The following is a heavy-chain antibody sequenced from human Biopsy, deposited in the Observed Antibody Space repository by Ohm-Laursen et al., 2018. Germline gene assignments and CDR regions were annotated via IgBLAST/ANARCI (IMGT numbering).Heavy chain of an antibody. CDR2: ISPKSGGT. J-gene: IGHJ4*02. CDR3: ALQSVAQMKNFDY. D-gene: IGHD6-19*01. V-gene: IGHV1-2*02. CDR1: GFSFTGYY. Sequence: PSLKVSCKASGFSFTGYYIHWVRQAPGQGLEWMGWISPKSGGTNYAQKFQGNITMTKNTSMSTAYMEMSMLRSDDTAVYYCALQSVAQMKNFDYWGQGTLVTVSS.